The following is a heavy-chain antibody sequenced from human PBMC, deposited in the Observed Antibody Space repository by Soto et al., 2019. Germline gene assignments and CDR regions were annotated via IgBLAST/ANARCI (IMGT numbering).Heavy chain of an antibody. J-gene: IGHJ4*02. CDR3: ARENAVVVVAATHLWFGF. V-gene: IGHV1-69*13. CDR2: ITAFFGTA. CDR1: GYTFTSYG. Sequence: SVKVSCKASGYTFTSYGISWVRQAPGQGLEWMGGITAFFGTANYAQKFQGRVTITADESTSTAYMELSSLRAEDTAVYYCARENAVVVVAATHLWFGFWGQGTLVTVSS. D-gene: IGHD2-15*01.